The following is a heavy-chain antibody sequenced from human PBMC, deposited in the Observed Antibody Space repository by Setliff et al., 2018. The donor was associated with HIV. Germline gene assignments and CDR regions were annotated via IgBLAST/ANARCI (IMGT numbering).Heavy chain of an antibody. CDR1: GDSINSGNYY. Sequence: PSETLSLTCTVSGDSINSGNYYWSWIRQHPGKGLEWSGYIYYSGSTYYSPSLKSRVTISEDTSKNQFSLKMRSVTAADTAVYYCATSPAGEILGSRPFYFDYWGQGTLVTVSS. V-gene: IGHV4-31*03. J-gene: IGHJ4*02. CDR2: IYYSGST. CDR3: ATSPAGEILGSRPFYFDY. D-gene: IGHD3-10*01.